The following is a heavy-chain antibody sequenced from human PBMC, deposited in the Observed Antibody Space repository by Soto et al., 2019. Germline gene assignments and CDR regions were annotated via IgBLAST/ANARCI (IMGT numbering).Heavy chain of an antibody. CDR3: ATGGYSNSWPDY. D-gene: IGHD6-13*01. CDR2: FDPEDGET. Sequence: ASVKVSCKVSGYTLTGLSMHWVRQAPGKGLEWMGGFDPEDGETIYAQKFQGRVTMTEDTSTDTAYMELSSLRSEDTAVYYCATGGYSNSWPDYWGQGTLVTVSS. CDR1: GYTLTGLS. J-gene: IGHJ4*02. V-gene: IGHV1-24*01.